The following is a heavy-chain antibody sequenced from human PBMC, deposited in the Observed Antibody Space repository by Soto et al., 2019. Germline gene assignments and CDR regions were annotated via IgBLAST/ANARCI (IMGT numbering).Heavy chain of an antibody. J-gene: IGHJ5*02. V-gene: IGHV3-13*01. CDR2: IGTLSDT. D-gene: IGHD3-10*01. Sequence: GGSLRLSCAGSGFTFSTFDIHWVRQAPGKGLEWVSGIGTLSDTFYAASVQGRFTISRQNAKNSVYLQMNSLRAGDTAFYYRARGRSFSYDSTPPPMFDPWGQGTLVTV. CDR3: ARGRSFSYDSTPPPMFDP. CDR1: GFTFSTFD.